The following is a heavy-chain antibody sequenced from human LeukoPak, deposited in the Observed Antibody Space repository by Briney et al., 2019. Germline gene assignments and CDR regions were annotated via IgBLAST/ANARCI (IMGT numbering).Heavy chain of an antibody. CDR3: ARHAEYDSGWHFYLDH. Sequence: SETLSLTCTVSGVSTTNGIYYWAWIRQSPGKGLEWIGSVHNVGSTYYNLSLRSRVTMSIDTSKNQFSLRLNSVTAADTAVYYCARHAEYDSGWHFYLDHWGQGILVTVSS. V-gene: IGHV4-39*01. CDR1: GVSTTNGIYY. CDR2: VHNVGST. D-gene: IGHD6-19*01. J-gene: IGHJ4*02.